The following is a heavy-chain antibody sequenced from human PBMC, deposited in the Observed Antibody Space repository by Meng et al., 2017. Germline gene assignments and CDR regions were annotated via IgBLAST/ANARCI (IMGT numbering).Heavy chain of an antibody. CDR2: ISYDGSNK. D-gene: IGHD6-19*01. Sequence: GESLKISCAASGFTFSSYAMHWVRQAPGKGLEWVAVISYDGSNKYYADSVKGRFTISRDNSKNTLYLQMNSLRAEDTAVYYCAREITIAGAGTYYGMDVWGQGTTVTVSS. J-gene: IGHJ6*02. CDR3: AREITIAGAGTYYGMDV. CDR1: GFTFSSYA. V-gene: IGHV3-30*04.